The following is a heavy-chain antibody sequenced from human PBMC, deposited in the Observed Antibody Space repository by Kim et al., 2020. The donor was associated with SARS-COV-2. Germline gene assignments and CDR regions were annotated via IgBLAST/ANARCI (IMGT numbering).Heavy chain of an antibody. CDR2: ISYDGSNK. D-gene: IGHD3-10*01. CDR3: ARDSAVRGVITFRYYYGMDV. CDR1: GFTFSSYG. Sequence: GGSLRLSCAASGFTFSSYGMHWVRQAPGKGLEWVAVISYDGSNKYYADSVKGRFTISRDNSKNTLYLQMNSLRAEDTAVYYCARDSAVRGVITFRYYYGMDVWGQGTTVTVSS. J-gene: IGHJ6*02. V-gene: IGHV3-33*05.